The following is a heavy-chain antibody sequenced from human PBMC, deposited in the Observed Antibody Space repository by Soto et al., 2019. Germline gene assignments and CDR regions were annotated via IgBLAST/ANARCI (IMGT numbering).Heavy chain of an antibody. CDR2: IHSSGST. D-gene: IGHD6-13*01. Sequence: SETLSLTCTVSGASMNSYHWSWIRQPAGKGLEWIGHIHSSGSTNYNPSLKSRVTMSVGTSKNQFSLRLMSLTAADTAVYYCARDQGVAAAGITWFDPWGQGSLVTVSS. V-gene: IGHV4-4*07. CDR1: GASMNSYH. J-gene: IGHJ5*02. CDR3: ARDQGVAAAGITWFDP.